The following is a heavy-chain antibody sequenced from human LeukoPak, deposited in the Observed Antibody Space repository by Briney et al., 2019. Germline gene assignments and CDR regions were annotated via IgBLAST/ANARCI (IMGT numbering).Heavy chain of an antibody. CDR1: GGSISSSSYY. D-gene: IGHD3-10*01. Sequence: WETLSLTCTVSGGSISSSSYYWGWIRQSPGKGLEWIGNIYNSGNTYYNPSLKSRVTISVDTSKNQFSLKLSSITAADTAVYYCARRGGSGRSFDFWGQGTLVTVSS. V-gene: IGHV4-39*01. CDR3: ARRGGSGRSFDF. CDR2: IYNSGNT. J-gene: IGHJ4*02.